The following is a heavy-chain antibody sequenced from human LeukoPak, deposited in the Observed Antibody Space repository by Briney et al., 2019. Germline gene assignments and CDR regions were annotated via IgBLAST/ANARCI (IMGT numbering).Heavy chain of an antibody. J-gene: IGHJ4*02. V-gene: IGHV4-39*01. D-gene: IGHD1-26*01. Sequence: SETLSLPCTVSGGSISSSSYFWGWIRQTLAPVKGLEWVGSIYYSGTPYYNPSLKSRVTISVDTSKNQFSLKLSSVTAADTAVYYCARQEVYSGSSVDYWGQGTLVTVSS. CDR1: GGSISSSSYF. CDR2: IYYSGTP. CDR3: ARQEVYSGSSVDY.